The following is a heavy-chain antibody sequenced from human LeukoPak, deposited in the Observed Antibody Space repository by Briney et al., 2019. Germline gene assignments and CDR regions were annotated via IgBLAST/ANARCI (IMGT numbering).Heavy chain of an antibody. CDR3: ANTPIRYFGWFPS. CDR2: ISYDGSNK. J-gene: IGHJ5*02. CDR1: GFTFSSYG. D-gene: IGHD3-9*01. V-gene: IGHV3-30*18. Sequence: GGSLRLSCAASGFTFSSYGMHWVRQAPGKGLEWVAVISYDGSNKYYADSVKGRFTISRDNSKNTLYLQMNSLRAEDTAVYYCANTPIRYFGWFPSWGQGTLVTVSS.